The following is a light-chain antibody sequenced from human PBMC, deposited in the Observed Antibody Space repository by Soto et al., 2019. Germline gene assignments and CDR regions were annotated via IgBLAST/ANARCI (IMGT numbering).Light chain of an antibody. V-gene: IGKV1-5*03. CDR2: KAS. Sequence: DIRMTQSPSTLSASAGDRVTISCRASQSISTCVAWYQQRPGKVPRLLIYKASSLESGVPSRFSGSGSGTEFTLTISSLQPDDFAIYYCQQYVSYSWTFGQGTKVEIK. CDR1: QSISTC. J-gene: IGKJ1*01. CDR3: QQYVSYSWT.